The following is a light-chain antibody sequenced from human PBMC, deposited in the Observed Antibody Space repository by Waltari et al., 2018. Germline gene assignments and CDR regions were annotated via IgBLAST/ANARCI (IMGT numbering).Light chain of an antibody. J-gene: IGKJ1*01. CDR2: PAS. CDR1: QSIGSS. CDR3: QQYNNWPPGT. Sequence: TVVTQSPVTLSVSPGERATLSCRTTQSIGSSLAWYQQKPGQAPRLLIYPASTRATGVPARFSGSGSETEFTLTISSLQSEDVAVYYCQQYNNWPPGTFGQGTKVEV. V-gene: IGKV3-15*01.